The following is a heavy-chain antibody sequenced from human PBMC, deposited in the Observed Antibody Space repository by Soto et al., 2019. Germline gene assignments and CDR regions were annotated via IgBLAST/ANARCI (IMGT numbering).Heavy chain of an antibody. CDR1: GGSISISSYY. V-gene: IGHV4-39*07. CDR3: ARSGYDILTGYSKFDY. Sequence: PSGTLSLTCTVSGGSISISSYYWGWIRQPPGKGLEWIGSIYYSGSTDYNNNNPSVKSRVTMSVDTSKNQFSLRLSSVTAADTALYYCARSGYDILTGYSKFDYWGQGTLVTVSS. D-gene: IGHD3-9*01. J-gene: IGHJ4*02. CDR2: IYYSGST.